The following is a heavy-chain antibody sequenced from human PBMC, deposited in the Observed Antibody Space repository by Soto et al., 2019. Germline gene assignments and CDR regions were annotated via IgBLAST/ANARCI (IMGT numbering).Heavy chain of an antibody. V-gene: IGHV4-59*03. J-gene: IGHJ6*02. D-gene: IGHD3-22*01. CDR2: VYTSDYT. Sequence: LVTKSLTCSVSGAYIRSYYWHWIRQQQVKVLEWIGYVYTSDYTRYSSSLKSRVTISVDTSKSQFYLRLNSVTAADTALYYCAKGQGSIYYGSRHYYYGMDVWGQGTTVTVSS. CDR3: AKGQGSIYYGSRHYYYGMDV. CDR1: GAYIRSYY.